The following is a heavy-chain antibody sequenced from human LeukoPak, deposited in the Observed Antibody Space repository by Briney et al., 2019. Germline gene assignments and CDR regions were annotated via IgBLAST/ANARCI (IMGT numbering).Heavy chain of an antibody. CDR3: TRVARLGWELLSYYFDY. V-gene: IGHV3-74*01. CDR2: INSDGSST. CDR1: GFTFSSYW. D-gene: IGHD1-26*01. Sequence: GGSLRLSCAASGFTFSSYWMHWVRQAPGKGLVWVSRINSDGSSTSYADSVKGRFTISRDNAKNTLYFQMNSLRAEDTAVYYCTRVARLGWELLSYYFDYWGQGTLVTVSS. J-gene: IGHJ4*02.